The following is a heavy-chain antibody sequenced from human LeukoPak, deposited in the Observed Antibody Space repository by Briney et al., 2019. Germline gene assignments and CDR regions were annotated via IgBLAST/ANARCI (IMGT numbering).Heavy chain of an antibody. CDR2: IKDDGSGK. CDR1: GFTFNSYS. Sequence: GGSLRLSCAASGFTFNSYSMNWVRQAPGKGLEWVANIKDDGSGKYYVDSLKGRFTISRDNAKNSLYLQMNSLRAEDTAVYYCARVGYSSSWSPSDYWGQGALVTVSS. D-gene: IGHD6-13*01. J-gene: IGHJ4*02. CDR3: ARVGYSSSWSPSDY. V-gene: IGHV3-7*01.